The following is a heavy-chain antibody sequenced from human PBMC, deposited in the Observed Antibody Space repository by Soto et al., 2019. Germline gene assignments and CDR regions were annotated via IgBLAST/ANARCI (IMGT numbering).Heavy chain of an antibody. J-gene: IGHJ3*01. CDR2: VYYDGSI. Sequence: QVQLQESGPGLVKPSETLSLTCTVSGGSIGAYYWNWIRQAPGGGLEWIGYVYYDGSIHSNPSLKRRVTMAVDTSKNQFSLTLRSVTAADTAVYYCARRHYGTQERGALDFWGQGTMVTVSS. D-gene: IGHD3-16*01. V-gene: IGHV4-59*08. CDR3: ARRHYGTQERGALDF. CDR1: GGSIGAYY.